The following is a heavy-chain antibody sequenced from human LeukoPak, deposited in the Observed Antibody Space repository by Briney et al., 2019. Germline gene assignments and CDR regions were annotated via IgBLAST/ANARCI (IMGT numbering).Heavy chain of an antibody. V-gene: IGHV4-61*02. CDR1: GGSISSGSYY. J-gene: IGHJ5*02. CDR2: IYTSGST. CDR3: ARGSQYSSSFMIDP. Sequence: KTSETLSLTCTVSGGSISSGSYYWSWIRQPAGKGLEWIGRIYTSGSTTYNPSLKSRVTTSVDTSKNQFSLRLSSVTAADTAVYYCARGSQYSSSFMIDPWGQGTLVTVSS. D-gene: IGHD6-13*01.